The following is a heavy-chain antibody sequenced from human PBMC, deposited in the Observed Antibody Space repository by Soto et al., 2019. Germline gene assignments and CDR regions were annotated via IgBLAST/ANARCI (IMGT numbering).Heavy chain of an antibody. CDR1: RFSLYKYA. V-gene: IGHV3-23*01. Sequence: XRCLRLSSLVARFSLYKYAMAWARQAPGKELDWVSHVAAGVGDTYYGESVKGRFTISRDNAKNTLFLQINTMRADDTAIYFCARRTSFLGAFDDWGQGVLVTFSS. D-gene: IGHD3-16*02. J-gene: IGHJ4*02. CDR2: VAAGVGDT. CDR3: ARRTSFLGAFDD.